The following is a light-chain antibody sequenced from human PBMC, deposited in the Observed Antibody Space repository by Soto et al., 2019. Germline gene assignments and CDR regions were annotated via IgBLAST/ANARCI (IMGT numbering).Light chain of an antibody. CDR2: KAS. CDR1: QTISSW. Sequence: DIQMTQSPSTLSGSVGDRVTITCGASQTISSWLAWYQQTPGKATKLLIYKASTLKSGVPSRFSGSGSGTEVTLTISSLQPDEFATYYCQHYNSYSEAFGQGTKVDIK. CDR3: QHYNSYSEA. V-gene: IGKV1-5*03. J-gene: IGKJ1*01.